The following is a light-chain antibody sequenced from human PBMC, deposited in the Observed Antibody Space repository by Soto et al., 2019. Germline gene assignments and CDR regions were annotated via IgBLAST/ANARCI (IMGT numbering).Light chain of an antibody. CDR1: SSDVGSYNL. J-gene: IGLJ1*01. Sequence: QPVLTQPASVSGSPGQSITMSCTGTSSDVGSYNLVSWYQQHPGKAPKLMIYEVSKRPSGVSNRFSGSKSGNTASLTISGLQAEDEAAYSSCLYARTLHVFVTGTKVTVL. CDR2: EVS. CDR3: CLYARTLHV. V-gene: IGLV2-23*02.